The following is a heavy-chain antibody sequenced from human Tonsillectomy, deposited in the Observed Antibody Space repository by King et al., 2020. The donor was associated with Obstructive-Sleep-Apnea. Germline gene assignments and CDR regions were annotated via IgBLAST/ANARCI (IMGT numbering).Heavy chain of an antibody. V-gene: IGHV3-23*04. CDR1: GVTFRNYA. CDR3: AKDAVVATIAGAFDM. CDR2: ISASGGAT. J-gene: IGHJ3*02. Sequence: VQLVESGGGLVQPGGSLRLSCAASGVTFRNYAMNWVRQAPGKGLEWVSAISASGGATYYADSVKGRFTISRDNSQNTLYLQMNSLRAEDTAVYYCAKDAVVATIAGAFDMWGQGTVVTVSS. D-gene: IGHD5-12*01.